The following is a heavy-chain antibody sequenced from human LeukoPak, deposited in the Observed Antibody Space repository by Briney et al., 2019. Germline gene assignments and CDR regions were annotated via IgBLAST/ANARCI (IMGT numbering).Heavy chain of an antibody. CDR3: ARHGKVVSYYYFDY. CDR2: IDYSERS. CDR1: GGSISSSSYY. J-gene: IGHJ4*02. Sequence: PSETLSLTCTVSGGSISSSSYYWGWIRQPPGKGLEWIGSIDYSERSSHNPSLKSRVTISVDTSKNQFSLRLSSVTAADTAVYFCARHGKVVSYYYFDYWGQGTLVTVSS. V-gene: IGHV4-39*01. D-gene: IGHD3-10*01.